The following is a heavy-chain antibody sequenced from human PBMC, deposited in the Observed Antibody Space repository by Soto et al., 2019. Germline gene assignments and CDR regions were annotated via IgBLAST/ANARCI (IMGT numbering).Heavy chain of an antibody. J-gene: IGHJ4*02. CDR2: ITGSGTTI. Sequence: PGGSLRLSCAASGFTFSDDNMSWIRQAPGKGLEWISYITGSGTTIHYADSVKGRFTISRDNAKKSLYLQMNSLRAEDTALYYCAKYGDGSRSYYKNWGQGTLVTVSS. V-gene: IGHV3-11*01. CDR1: GFTFSDDN. CDR3: AKYGDGSRSYYKN. D-gene: IGHD3-10*01.